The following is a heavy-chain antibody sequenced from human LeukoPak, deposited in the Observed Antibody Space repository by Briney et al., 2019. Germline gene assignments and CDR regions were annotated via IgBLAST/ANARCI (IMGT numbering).Heavy chain of an antibody. Sequence: ASVKVSCKASGGTFSTYAISWVRQAPGQGLEWMGGIIPIFETANYAHKFLGRVTITADESTSTAYMELSSLKFEDTAVYFCARDSRITTVRGVWPWAYNWFDPWGQGTLVTVSS. CDR1: GGTFSTYA. J-gene: IGHJ5*02. CDR2: IIPIFETA. D-gene: IGHD3-10*01. CDR3: ARDSRITTVRGVWPWAYNWFDP. V-gene: IGHV1-69*13.